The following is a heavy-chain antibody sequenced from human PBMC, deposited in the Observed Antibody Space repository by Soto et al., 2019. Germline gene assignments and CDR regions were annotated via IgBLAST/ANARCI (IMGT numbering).Heavy chain of an antibody. D-gene: IGHD3-10*01. CDR1: GYTFTSYD. CDR3: ARPRAYYGSGSYSYYSYRMDV. J-gene: IGHJ6*04. CDR2: MNPNSGNT. V-gene: IGHV1-8*01. Sequence: ASVKVSCKASGYTFTSYDINWVRQATGQGLEWMGWMNPNSGNTGYAQKFQGRVTMTRNTSISTAYMELSSLRSEDTAVYYCARPRAYYGSGSYSYYSYRMDVWGEGTTVTVSS.